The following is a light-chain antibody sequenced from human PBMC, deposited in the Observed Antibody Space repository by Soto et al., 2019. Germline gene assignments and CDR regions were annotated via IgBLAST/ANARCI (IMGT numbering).Light chain of an antibody. CDR1: SSDVGRYNY. CDR3: CSYAGSYTFYV. J-gene: IGLJ1*01. Sequence: QSVLTQPRSVSESPGQSVTISCTGTSSDVGRYNYVSWYQQHPGKAPKLMIYDVSERPSGVPDRFSGSKSGNTASLTISGLQAEDEADYYCCSYAGSYTFYVFGTGTKVTVL. V-gene: IGLV2-11*01. CDR2: DVS.